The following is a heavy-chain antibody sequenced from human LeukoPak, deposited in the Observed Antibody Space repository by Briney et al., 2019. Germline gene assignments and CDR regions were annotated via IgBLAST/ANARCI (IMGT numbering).Heavy chain of an antibody. CDR3: ARATDGDPTGNYFDY. CDR2: ISSGSSTI. D-gene: IGHD1-26*01. Sequence: PGGSLRLSCAASGLTFSSYSMNWVRQAPGKGLEWVSYISSGSSTIYYADSVKGRFTISRDNAKNSLYLQMNSLRDEDTAVYYCARATDGDPTGNYFDYWGQGTLVTVSS. V-gene: IGHV3-48*02. CDR1: GLTFSSYS. J-gene: IGHJ4*02.